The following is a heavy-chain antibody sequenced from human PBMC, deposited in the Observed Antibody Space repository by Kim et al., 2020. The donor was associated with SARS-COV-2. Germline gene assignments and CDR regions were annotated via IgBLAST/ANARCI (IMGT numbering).Heavy chain of an antibody. CDR3: AREKSDSGSYYNAWFDP. J-gene: IGHJ5*02. Sequence: RKSRVTISVDTSKNQFSLKLSSVTAADTAVYYCAREKSDSGSYYNAWFDPWGQGTLVTVSS. V-gene: IGHV4-59*01. D-gene: IGHD3-10*01.